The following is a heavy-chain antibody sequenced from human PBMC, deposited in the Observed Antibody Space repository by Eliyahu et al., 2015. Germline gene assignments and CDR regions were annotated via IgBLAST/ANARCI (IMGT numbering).Heavy chain of an antibody. CDR1: GYSISTGYY. CDR2: VYPRWGT. V-gene: IGHV4-38-2*02. J-gene: IGHJ4*02. D-gene: IGHD3-10*01. CDR3: ARDAFYFGSAPWNYFTN. Sequence: QVQLQESGSGLVKPSETLSLTCAVSGYSISTGYYWGWIRQSPGKGLXWIGSVYPRWGTLYTPSLKSRLTISVDTSKNQFSLKLDSVTAADTAVYYCARDAFYFGSAPWNYFTNWGQGTLVTVSS.